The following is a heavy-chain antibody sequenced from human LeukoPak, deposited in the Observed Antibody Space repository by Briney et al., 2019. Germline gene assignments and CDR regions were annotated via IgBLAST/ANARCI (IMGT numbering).Heavy chain of an antibody. J-gene: IGHJ4*02. CDR3: ARDLSGAYYVFDY. Sequence: ASVKVSCKASGYTFTGYYMHWVRQAPGQGLEWMGWINPHSGSTYYPQGFQDRVTVTRDTSISTGYLELSGVRSDDTAVYYCARDLSGAYYVFDYWGQGTLVTVSS. D-gene: IGHD1-26*01. V-gene: IGHV1-2*02. CDR2: INPHSGST. CDR1: GYTFTGYY.